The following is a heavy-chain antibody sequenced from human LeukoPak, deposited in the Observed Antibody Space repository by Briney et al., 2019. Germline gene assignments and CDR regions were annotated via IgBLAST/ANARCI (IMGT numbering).Heavy chain of an antibody. CDR3: AKVGNYDSSGYYDDYFFDS. D-gene: IGHD3-22*01. CDR2: IRDSGEA. J-gene: IGHJ4*02. CDR1: GFRVSDYY. Sequence: GGSLRLSCAVSGFRVSDYYMSWVRQAPGKGLEWVGLIRDSGEAFYADFARGRFAISRDESENTLYLQMNSLRVEDTAVYFCAKVGNYDSSGYYDDYFFDSWGQGTLVTVSS. V-gene: IGHV3-66*02.